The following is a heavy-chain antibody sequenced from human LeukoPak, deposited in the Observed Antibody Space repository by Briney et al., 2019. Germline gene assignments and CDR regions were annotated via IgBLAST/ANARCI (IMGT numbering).Heavy chain of an antibody. Sequence: PSETLSFTCTVSGGSISSYYWSWIRQPPGKGLEWIGYIYYSGSTNYNPSLKSRVTISVDTSKNQFSLKLSSVTAADTAVYYCASASYGSPFDYWGQGTLVTVSS. J-gene: IGHJ4*02. CDR1: GGSISSYY. V-gene: IGHV4-59*08. CDR2: IYYSGST. CDR3: ASASYGSPFDY. D-gene: IGHD5-18*01.